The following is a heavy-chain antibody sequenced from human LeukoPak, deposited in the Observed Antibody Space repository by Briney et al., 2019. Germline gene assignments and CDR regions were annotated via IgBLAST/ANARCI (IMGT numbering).Heavy chain of an antibody. CDR2: IKQDGSEK. J-gene: IGHJ3*02. V-gene: IGHV3-7*01. Sequence: GGSLRLSCAASGFTFSSYWMSWVRQAPGKGLEWVANIKQDGSEKYYVDSVKGRFTISRDNAKNSLYLQMNSLRAEDTAVYYCARVRRELLDAFDIWGQGTMVTVSS. CDR1: GFTFSSYW. D-gene: IGHD1-26*01. CDR3: ARVRRELLDAFDI.